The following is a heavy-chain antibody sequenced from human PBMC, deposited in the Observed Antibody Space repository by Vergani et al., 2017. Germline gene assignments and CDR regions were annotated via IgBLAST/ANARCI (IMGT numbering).Heavy chain of an antibody. V-gene: IGHV3-30-3*01. CDR3: LVQQQLAHYYYYYMDV. J-gene: IGHJ6*03. D-gene: IGHD6-13*01. CDR2: ISYDGSNK. CDR1: GFTFSSYA. Sequence: VQLLESGGGLVQPGGSLRLSCAASGFTFSSYAMSWVRKAPGKGLEWVAVISYDGSNKYYADSVKGRFTISRDNSKNTLYLQMNSLRAEDTAVYYCLVQQQLAHYYYYYMDVWGKGTTVTVSS.